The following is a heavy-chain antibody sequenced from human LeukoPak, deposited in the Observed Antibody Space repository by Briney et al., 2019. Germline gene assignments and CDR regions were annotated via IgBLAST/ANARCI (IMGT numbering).Heavy chain of an antibody. CDR3: AKDYRYCSSSNCYGDGAFDI. V-gene: IGHV3-23*01. CDR2: ITASGGRT. CDR1: GSTFSNYA. J-gene: IGHJ3*02. D-gene: IGHD2-2*01. Sequence: GGSLRLSCAASGSTFSNYAMSWVRQAPGKGLEWVSGITASGGRTYYADSVKGRFTIFRDNSKNTLYLQMNSLRAEDTAVHYCAKDYRYCSSSNCYGDGAFDIWGQGTMVTVSS.